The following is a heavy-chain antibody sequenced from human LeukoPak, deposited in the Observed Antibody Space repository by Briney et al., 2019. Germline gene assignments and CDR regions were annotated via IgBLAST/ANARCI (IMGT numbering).Heavy chain of an antibody. CDR1: GYTFTSYA. CDR2: IIPIFGTA. J-gene: IGHJ4*02. D-gene: IGHD3-22*01. Sequence: SVKVSCKASGYTFTSYAISWVRQAPGQGLEWMGGIIPIFGTANYAQKFQGGVTITADESTSTAYMELSSLRSEDTAVYYCASAYYYDSSGYSPEVHWGQGTLVTVSS. CDR3: ASAYYYDSSGYSPEVH. V-gene: IGHV1-69*13.